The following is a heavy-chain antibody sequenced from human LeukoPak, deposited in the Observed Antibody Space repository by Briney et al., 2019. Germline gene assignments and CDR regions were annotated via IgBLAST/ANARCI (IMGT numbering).Heavy chain of an antibody. V-gene: IGHV4-30-4*08. CDR2: IYYSGST. J-gene: IGHJ5*02. Sequence: SETLSLTCTVSGGSISSYYWSWIRQPPGKGLEWIGYIYYSGSTYYNPSLKSRVTISVDTSKNQFSLKLSSVTAADTAVYYCARGRYYYDSSGYYEAPFDPWGQGTLVTVSS. CDR3: ARGRYYYDSSGYYEAPFDP. CDR1: GGSISSYY. D-gene: IGHD3-22*01.